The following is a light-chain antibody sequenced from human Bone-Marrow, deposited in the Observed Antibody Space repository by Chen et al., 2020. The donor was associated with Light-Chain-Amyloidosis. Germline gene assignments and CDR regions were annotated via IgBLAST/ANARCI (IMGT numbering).Light chain of an antibody. V-gene: IGLV2-8*01. CDR1: SNDDKDYLY. J-gene: IGLJ2*01. CDR3: ASHVSGYSVI. CDR2: EVN. Sequence: QSALTQPPAAAGAPGQSVTISGTATSNDDKDYLYVSWFQQYPGRAPKLILYEVNVRPSGVPDRFSGSKSGNRASLTVSGLQPEDEADYFCASHVSGYSVIFGGGTKLTVL.